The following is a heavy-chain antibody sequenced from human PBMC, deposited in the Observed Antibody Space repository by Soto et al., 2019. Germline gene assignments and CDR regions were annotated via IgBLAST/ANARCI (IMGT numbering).Heavy chain of an antibody. CDR3: ARESGYDFHDAFDI. Sequence: QVQLVQSGAEVKKPGASVKVSCKASGYTFTSYGINWVRQATGQGLEWMGWMNPNSGNTGYAQKFQGRVTMTRNTSISTAYMELSSLRSEDTAVYYCARESGYDFHDAFDIWGQGTMVTVSS. D-gene: IGHD5-12*01. V-gene: IGHV1-8*01. CDR1: GYTFTSYG. J-gene: IGHJ3*02. CDR2: MNPNSGNT.